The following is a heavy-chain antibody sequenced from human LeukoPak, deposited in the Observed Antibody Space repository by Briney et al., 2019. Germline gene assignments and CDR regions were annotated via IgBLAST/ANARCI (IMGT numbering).Heavy chain of an antibody. V-gene: IGHV5-10-1*01. Sequence: GESLKISCKGSGYIFTSYWISWVRQMPGRGLEWMGRIDPSDSYTNYSPSFQGHVTISADKSISTAYLQWSSLKASDTAMYYCARIGLVAADPFDYWGQGTLVTVSS. CDR3: ARIGLVAADPFDY. J-gene: IGHJ4*02. D-gene: IGHD6-13*01. CDR2: IDPSDSYT. CDR1: GYIFTSYW.